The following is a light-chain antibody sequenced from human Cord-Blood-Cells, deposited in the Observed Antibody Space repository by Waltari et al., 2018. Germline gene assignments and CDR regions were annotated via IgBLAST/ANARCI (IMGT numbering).Light chain of an antibody. Sequence: SYELTQPPSVSVSPGQTASITCSGDKLGDKYACWYQQKPGQSPVLVIYQDSKRPSGIPVRFSGSNSGNTATLTISGTQAMDEADYNCQAWDSSVVFGGGTKLTVL. CDR3: QAWDSSVV. CDR2: QDS. J-gene: IGLJ2*01. V-gene: IGLV3-1*01. CDR1: KLGDKY.